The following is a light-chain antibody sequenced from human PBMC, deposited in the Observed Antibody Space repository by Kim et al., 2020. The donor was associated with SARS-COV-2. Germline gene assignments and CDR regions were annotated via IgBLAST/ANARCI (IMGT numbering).Light chain of an antibody. CDR1: KLGDRY. CDR3: QAWDSSTLYV. V-gene: IGLV3-1*01. J-gene: IGLJ1*01. Sequence: VAPGRASTMHCSGDKLGDRYTSWYRQKPGQSPLLVIYQDTKRPSGIPERFSGSTSGNTATLTITGAQAMDEADYYCQAWDSSTLYVFGAGTKVTVL. CDR2: QDT.